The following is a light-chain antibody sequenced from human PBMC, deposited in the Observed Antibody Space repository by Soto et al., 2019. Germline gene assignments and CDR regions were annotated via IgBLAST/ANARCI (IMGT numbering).Light chain of an antibody. V-gene: IGKV2-24*01. CDR2: KIS. CDR1: QSLVHSDGNTY. J-gene: IGKJ1*01. Sequence: DVVLTQTPLSSPVTVGQPASISCRSSQSLVHSDGNTYLSWLHQRPGHPPRLLTYKISMRFSGVPYRFSGSEAGTDFTVKVSSAVSEDVGVYYCMQAAQFPWTFSQGTNVEIK. CDR3: MQAAQFPWT.